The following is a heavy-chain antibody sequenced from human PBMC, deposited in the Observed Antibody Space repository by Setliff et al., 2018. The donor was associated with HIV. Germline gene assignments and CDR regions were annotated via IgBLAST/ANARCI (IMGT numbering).Heavy chain of an antibody. CDR1: GGSFSGYY. J-gene: IGHJ4*02. V-gene: IGHV4-34*01. CDR3: ARDTSFGY. CDR2: INHSGST. Sequence: LSLTCAVYGGSFSGYYWSWIRQPPGKGLEWIGEINHSGSTNYNPSLKSRVTISVDTSKNQFSLKLTSVTAADTAVYFCARDTSFGYWGQGTLVTVSS.